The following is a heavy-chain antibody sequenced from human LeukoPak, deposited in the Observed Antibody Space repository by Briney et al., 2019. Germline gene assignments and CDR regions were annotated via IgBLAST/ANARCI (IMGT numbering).Heavy chain of an antibody. CDR3: AKHYDSSGYDAFDI. Sequence: PGGSLRLSCAASGFTFSSYAMSWVRQAPGKGLEWVSTISGSGGSTYYADSVRGRFTISRDNSKNTLYLQMNSLRAEDTAIYYCAKHYDSSGYDAFDIWGQGTMVTVSS. J-gene: IGHJ3*02. CDR1: GFTFSSYA. D-gene: IGHD3-22*01. V-gene: IGHV3-23*01. CDR2: ISGSGGST.